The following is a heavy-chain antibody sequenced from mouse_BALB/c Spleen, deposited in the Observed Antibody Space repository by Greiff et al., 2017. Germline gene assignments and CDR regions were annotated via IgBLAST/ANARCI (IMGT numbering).Heavy chain of an antibody. Sequence: VQLQQPGAELVRPGASVKLSCKASGYTFTSYWINWVKQRPGQGLEWIGNIYPSDSYTNYNQKFKDKATLTVDKSSSTAYMQLSSPTSEDSAVYYCTRGGYGNFEVDYWGQGTTLTVSS. CDR1: GYTFTSYW. CDR3: TRGGYGNFEVDY. CDR2: IYPSDSYT. V-gene: IGHV1-69*02. D-gene: IGHD2-10*02. J-gene: IGHJ2*01.